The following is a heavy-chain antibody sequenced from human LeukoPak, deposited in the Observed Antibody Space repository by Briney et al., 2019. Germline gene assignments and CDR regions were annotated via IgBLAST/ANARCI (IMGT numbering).Heavy chain of an antibody. D-gene: IGHD6-13*01. CDR2: IWYDGSNK. Sequence: GGSLRLSCAASGFTFSSYGMHWVRQAPGKGLEWVAVIWYDGSNKYHADSVKGRFTISRDNSKNTLYLQMNSLRAEDTAVYYCAKDSEWFSSSWFDETGFDYWGQGTLVTVSS. CDR1: GFTFSSYG. J-gene: IGHJ4*02. V-gene: IGHV3-33*06. CDR3: AKDSEWFSSSWFDETGFDY.